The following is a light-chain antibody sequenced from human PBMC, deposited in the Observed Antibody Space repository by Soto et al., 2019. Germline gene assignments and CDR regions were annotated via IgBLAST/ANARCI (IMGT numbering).Light chain of an antibody. J-gene: IGLJ1*01. V-gene: IGLV2-14*03. CDR1: TSDVGAYDF. CDR2: DVS. Sequence: QSALTQPASVSGSPGQSITISCTGTTSDVGAYDFVSWYQHHPGKAPKLVIYDVSDRPSGVSNRFSASKSGNTASLTISGLQTEYEADYYCSSYTTSSTYVFGTGTKLTVL. CDR3: SSYTTSSTYV.